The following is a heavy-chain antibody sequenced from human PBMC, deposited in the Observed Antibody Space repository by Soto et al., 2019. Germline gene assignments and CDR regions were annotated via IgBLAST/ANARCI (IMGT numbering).Heavy chain of an antibody. Sequence: SVKVSCKASGYTFTSYDINWVRQATGQGLEWMGGIIPICGTANYAQKFQGRVTITADESTSTAYMELSSLRSEDTAVYYCARVAYSSGWYDYWGQGTLVTVSS. V-gene: IGHV1-69*13. D-gene: IGHD6-19*01. CDR2: IIPICGTA. CDR1: GYTFTSYD. CDR3: ARVAYSSGWYDY. J-gene: IGHJ4*02.